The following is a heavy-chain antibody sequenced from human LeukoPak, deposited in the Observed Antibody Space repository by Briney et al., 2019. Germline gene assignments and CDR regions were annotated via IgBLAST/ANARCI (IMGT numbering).Heavy chain of an antibody. CDR1: GFTFSSYA. V-gene: IGHV3-23*01. D-gene: IGHD3-3*01. Sequence: GGSLRLSCAASGFTFSSYAMSWVRQAPGKGLEWVSAISGRADRTYYADSVKGRFTISRDNSKNTLNLQMNSLRAEDTAIYYCAKDHRPLRPDWFDPWGQGTLVTVSS. J-gene: IGHJ5*02. CDR2: ISGRADRT. CDR3: AKDHRPLRPDWFDP.